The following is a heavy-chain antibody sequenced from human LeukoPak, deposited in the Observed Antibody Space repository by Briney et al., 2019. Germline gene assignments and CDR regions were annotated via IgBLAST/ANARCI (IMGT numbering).Heavy chain of an antibody. J-gene: IGHJ4*02. CDR2: IKQDGSEK. CDR1: GFTFSNNW. D-gene: IGHD3-16*01. V-gene: IGHV3-7*01. Sequence: PGGSLRPSCAASGFTFSNNWMSWVRQAPGKGREGVANIKQDGSEKYYVDSVKGRFTISRDNAKNSLYLQMNSLRAEDTAVYYCARGGGVHAHWGQGTLVTVSS. CDR3: ARGGGVHAH.